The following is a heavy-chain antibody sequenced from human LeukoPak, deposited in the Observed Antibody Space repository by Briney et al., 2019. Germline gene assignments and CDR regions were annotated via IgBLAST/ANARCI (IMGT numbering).Heavy chain of an antibody. CDR3: ARGGYYGSGSYYNSWYFDL. D-gene: IGHD3-10*01. J-gene: IGHJ2*01. CDR1: GDSASSNSAA. Sequence: SQTLSLTCAISGDSASSNSAAWNWIRQSPSRGLEWLGRTYYRSKWYNDYAVSVKSRITINPDTSKNQFSLQLNSVTPEDTAVYYCARGGYYGSGSYYNSWYFDLWGRGTLVTVSS. CDR2: TYYRSKWYN. V-gene: IGHV6-1*01.